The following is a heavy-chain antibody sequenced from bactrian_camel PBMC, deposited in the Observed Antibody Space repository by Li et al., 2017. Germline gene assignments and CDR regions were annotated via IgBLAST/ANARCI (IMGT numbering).Heavy chain of an antibody. D-gene: IGHD3*01. J-gene: IGHJ4*01. V-gene: IGHV3S1*01. Sequence: HVQLVESGGGSVQAGGSLRLSCAASAYTYSSSCLAWFRQAPGKEREGVAIIYTGSGSTYYADSVKGRFTISRDNDKRTLYLQMNSLKPEDTAMYYCANTGPMTARQALVFNPASQGTQVTVS. CDR1: AYTYSSSC. CDR2: IYTGSGST.